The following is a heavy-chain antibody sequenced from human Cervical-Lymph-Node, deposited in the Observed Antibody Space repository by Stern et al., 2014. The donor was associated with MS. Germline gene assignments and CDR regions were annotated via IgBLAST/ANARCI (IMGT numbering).Heavy chain of an antibody. Sequence: QVQLQESGPGLVKPSETLSLTCTVSGVSINSYYWSWIRQPPGKGLEYIGFKYNSGGTNNNTSLKSRVTLSLDTSKNQVALNLTTMTAADTAVYYCARYRYGYWDYWGQGVLVTVSS. J-gene: IGHJ4*02. CDR1: GVSINSYY. V-gene: IGHV4-59*01. CDR2: KYNSGGT. D-gene: IGHD5-18*01. CDR3: ARYRYGYWDY.